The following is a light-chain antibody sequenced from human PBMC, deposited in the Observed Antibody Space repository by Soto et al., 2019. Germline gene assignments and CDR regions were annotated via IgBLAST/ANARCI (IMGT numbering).Light chain of an antibody. CDR1: QSLVYSDGNTY. J-gene: IGKJ1*01. Sequence: DVVMTQSPLSLPVTLGQPASISCRSSQSLVYSDGNTYLNWFHQRPGQSPRRLIYKVSNRDSGVPDRFSGSGSDTDFTLKISGVEAEDVGIYYCMQGSHWPPTFGQGTKVEIK. CDR2: KVS. V-gene: IGKV2-30*01. CDR3: MQGSHWPPT.